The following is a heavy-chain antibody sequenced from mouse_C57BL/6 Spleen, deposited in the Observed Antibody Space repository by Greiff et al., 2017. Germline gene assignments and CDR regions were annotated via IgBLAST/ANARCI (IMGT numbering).Heavy chain of an antibody. CDR2: IYPRSGNT. D-gene: IGHD1-1*01. Sequence: QVQLQQSGAELVRPGASVKLSCKASGYTFTSYGISWVKQRPGQGLEWIGEIYPRSGNTYYNEKFKGKATLTADKSSSTAYMELRSLTSEDSAVYFCARDYEDYAMDYWGQGTSVTVSS. CDR1: GYTFTSYG. CDR3: ARDYEDYAMDY. J-gene: IGHJ4*01. V-gene: IGHV1-81*01.